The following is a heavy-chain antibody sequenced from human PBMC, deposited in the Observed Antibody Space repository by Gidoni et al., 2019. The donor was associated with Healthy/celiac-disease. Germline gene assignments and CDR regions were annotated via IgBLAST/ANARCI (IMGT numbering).Heavy chain of an antibody. D-gene: IGHD3-10*01. Sequence: QVQLVQSGAEVKKPGSSVKVCCKDSRGTFRSYASGWVRQPPGQGLEWMGGIIPILGTANYAQKFQGRVTITADKSTSTAYMELSSLRSEYTAVYYCARGVQGVIITYYYYYGMDVWGQGTTVTVSS. J-gene: IGHJ6*02. CDR2: IIPILGTA. CDR1: RGTFRSYA. CDR3: ARGVQGVIITYYYYYGMDV. V-gene: IGHV1-69*06.